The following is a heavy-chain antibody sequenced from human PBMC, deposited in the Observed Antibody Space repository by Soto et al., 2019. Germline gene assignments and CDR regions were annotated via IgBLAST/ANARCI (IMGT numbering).Heavy chain of an antibody. J-gene: IGHJ6*02. V-gene: IGHV3-30*18. D-gene: IGHD3-22*01. CDR1: GFTFSSYG. CDR3: AKGRTYYDSSGHRYYYYDMDV. CDR2: ISYDGSNK. Sequence: GGSLRLSCAASGFTFSSYGVHWVRQAPGKGLERVAVISYDGSNKYYADSVKGRFTISRDNSKNTLYLQMNSLRAEDTAVYYCAKGRTYYDSSGHRYYYYDMDVWGQGTTVTVSS.